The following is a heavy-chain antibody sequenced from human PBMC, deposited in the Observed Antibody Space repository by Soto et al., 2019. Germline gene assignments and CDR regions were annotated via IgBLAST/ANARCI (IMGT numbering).Heavy chain of an antibody. D-gene: IGHD2-15*01. Sequence: GASVKVSCKASGYTFTSYAMHWVRQAPGQRLEWMGWINAGNGNTKYSQKFQGRVTITRDTSASTAYMELSSLRSEDTAVYYCARVISTIYYYYGMDVWGQGTTVTVSS. CDR2: INAGNGNT. CDR1: GYTFTSYA. V-gene: IGHV1-3*01. CDR3: ARVISTIYYYYGMDV. J-gene: IGHJ6*02.